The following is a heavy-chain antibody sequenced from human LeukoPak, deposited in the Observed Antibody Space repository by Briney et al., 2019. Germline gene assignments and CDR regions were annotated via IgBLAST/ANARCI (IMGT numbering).Heavy chain of an antibody. D-gene: IGHD3-10*01. CDR1: GFTFSSYA. J-gene: IGHJ4*02. Sequence: GGSLRLSCAASGFTFSSYAMHWVRQAPGKGLEWVAVISYDGSNKYYADSAKGRFTISRDNSKNTLYLQMNSLRAEDTAVYYCASVRTYYGSGSYFEYWGQGTLVTVSS. V-gene: IGHV3-30-3*01. CDR2: ISYDGSNK. CDR3: ASVRTYYGSGSYFEY.